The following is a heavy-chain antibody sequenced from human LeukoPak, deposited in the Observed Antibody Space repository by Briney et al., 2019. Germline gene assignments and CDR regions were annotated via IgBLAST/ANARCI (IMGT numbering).Heavy chain of an antibody. CDR2: LYYSGTT. V-gene: IGHV4-39*01. CDR1: GGSISRNTYY. D-gene: IGHD3-22*01. Sequence: SETLSLTCNVSGGSISRNTYYWGWIRQPPGEGLEWLGSLYYSGTTYSNPSLKSRVTISVNTSKNQFFLTLSSVTAADTAVYYCAIYDSSGYYLDRWGQGTLVTVSS. J-gene: IGHJ4*02. CDR3: AIYDSSGYYLDR.